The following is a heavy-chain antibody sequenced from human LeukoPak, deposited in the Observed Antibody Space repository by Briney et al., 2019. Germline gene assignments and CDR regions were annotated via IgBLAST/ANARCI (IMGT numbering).Heavy chain of an antibody. CDR2: IYSGGST. D-gene: IGHD3-10*01. J-gene: IGHJ4*02. V-gene: IGHV3-66*02. Sequence: GGSLRLSCAASGFTVSSNYMSWVRQAPGKGLEWVSGIYSGGSTYYADSVEGRFTISRDNSKNTLYLQMNSLRAEDTAVYYCARDAMYYYGSGRYNWGQGTLVTVSS. CDR1: GFTVSSNY. CDR3: ARDAMYYYGSGRYN.